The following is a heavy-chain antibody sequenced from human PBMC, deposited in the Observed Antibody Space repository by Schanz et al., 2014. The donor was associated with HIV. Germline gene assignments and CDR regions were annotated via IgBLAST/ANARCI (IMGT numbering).Heavy chain of an antibody. Sequence: EQLLQSGGGLVQPGGSMRLFCAPSGFPFGYAWMSWIRQPPGKGLEWVSAMSYDGYSKYYADSVKGRFTISRDDSKHSLDLEVSSLTTEDTAIYFCAREGGTSGRNGYFDSWGQGALVTVSS. CDR3: AREGGTSGRNGYFDS. D-gene: IGHD6-19*01. V-gene: IGHV3-30-3*01. CDR2: MSYDGYSK. CDR1: GFPFGYAW. J-gene: IGHJ4*02.